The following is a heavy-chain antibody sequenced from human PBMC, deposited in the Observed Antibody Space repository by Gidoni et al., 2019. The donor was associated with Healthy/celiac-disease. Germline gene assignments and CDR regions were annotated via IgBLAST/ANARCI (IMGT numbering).Heavy chain of an antibody. J-gene: IGHJ6*02. Sequence: LEWVAVISYDGSNKYYADSVKGRFTISRDNSKNTLYLQMNSLRAEDTAVYYCARVGTRNNKDVGADYYYYGMDVWGQGTTVTVSS. CDR2: ISYDGSNK. V-gene: IGHV3-30-3*01. CDR3: ARVGTRNNKDVGADYYYYGMDV. D-gene: IGHD3-16*01.